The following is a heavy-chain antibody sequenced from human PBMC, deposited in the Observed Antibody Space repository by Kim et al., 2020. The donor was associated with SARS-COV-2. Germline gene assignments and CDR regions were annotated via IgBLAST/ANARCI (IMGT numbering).Heavy chain of an antibody. CDR2: T. Sequence: TYYADSVKGRFTISRDNSKNTLYLQMNSLRAEDTAVYYCARVVRGGWFDPWGQGTLVTVSS. J-gene: IGHJ5*02. CDR3: ARVVRGGWFDP. D-gene: IGHD3-10*01. V-gene: IGHV3-53*01.